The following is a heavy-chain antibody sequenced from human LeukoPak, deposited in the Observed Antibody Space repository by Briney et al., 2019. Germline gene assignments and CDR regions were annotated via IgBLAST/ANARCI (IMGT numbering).Heavy chain of an antibody. CDR2: IIPILGIA. D-gene: IGHD1-26*01. CDR1: GGTFSSYA. Sequence: ASVKVSCKASGGTFSSYAISWVRQAPGQGLEWMGRIIPILGIANYAQKFQGRVAITADKSTSTAYMELSSLRSEDTAVYYCARDRPSGEAFDIWGQGTMVTVSS. J-gene: IGHJ3*02. CDR3: ARDRPSGEAFDI. V-gene: IGHV1-69*04.